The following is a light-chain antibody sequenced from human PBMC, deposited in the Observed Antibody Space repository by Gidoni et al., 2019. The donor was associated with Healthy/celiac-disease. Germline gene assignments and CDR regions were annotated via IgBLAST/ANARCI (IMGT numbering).Light chain of an antibody. V-gene: IGKV2-28*01. J-gene: IGKJ2*04. CDR3: MQALQTPPACS. Sequence: DLVMTQSPLSLPVTPGEPASISCRSSQSLLHSNGYNYLDWYLQKPGQSPQLLIYLGSNRASGVPDRFSGSGSGTDFTLKISRVEAEDVGVYYCMQALQTPPACSFGQGTKLEIK. CDR1: QSLLHSNGYNY. CDR2: LGS.